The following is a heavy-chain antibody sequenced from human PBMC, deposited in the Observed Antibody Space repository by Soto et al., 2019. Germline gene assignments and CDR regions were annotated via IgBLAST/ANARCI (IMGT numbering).Heavy chain of an antibody. D-gene: IGHD2-15*01. CDR3: ARVPASSGRAHFDY. Sequence: QVQLVESGGGVVQPGRSLRLSCAASGFTFSSYAMHWVRQAPGKGLEWVAVISYDGSNKYYADSVKGRFTISRDNSKNTRYVQMNSLRAEDTAVYYCARVPASSGRAHFDYWGQGTLVTVSS. CDR2: ISYDGSNK. CDR1: GFTFSSYA. V-gene: IGHV3-30-3*01. J-gene: IGHJ4*02.